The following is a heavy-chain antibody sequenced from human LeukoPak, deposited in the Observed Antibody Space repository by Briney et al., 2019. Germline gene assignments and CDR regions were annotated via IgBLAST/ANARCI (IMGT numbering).Heavy chain of an antibody. D-gene: IGHD3-22*01. CDR1: GYTFTSYY. CDR2: INPSGGST. Sequence: ASVKVSCKASGYTFTSYYMHWVRQAPGQGLEWMGRINPSGGSTTYAQKFQGRVSMTRGTSTSTVYMELSSLRSEDTAVYYCARHNYDNYMDVWGKGTTVSVSS. J-gene: IGHJ6*03. CDR3: ARHNYDNYMDV. V-gene: IGHV1-46*01.